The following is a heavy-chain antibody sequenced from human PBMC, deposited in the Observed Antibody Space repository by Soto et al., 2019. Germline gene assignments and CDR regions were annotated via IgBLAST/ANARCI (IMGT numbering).Heavy chain of an antibody. CDR2: ISSSGSTI. D-gene: IGHD2-21*01. Sequence: EVQLVESGGGLVQPGGSLRLSCAASGFTFSTYEMNWVRQAPGKGLEWVSYISSSGSTIKYADSVKGRFTISRDNAKNSLYLQMNSLRAEDTAVYYCARESGLFLALDVWGQGTTVTV. V-gene: IGHV3-48*03. CDR3: ARESGLFLALDV. CDR1: GFTFSTYE. J-gene: IGHJ6*02.